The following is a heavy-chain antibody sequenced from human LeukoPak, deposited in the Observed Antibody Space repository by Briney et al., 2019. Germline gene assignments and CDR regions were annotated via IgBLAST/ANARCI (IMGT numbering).Heavy chain of an antibody. CDR3: ARISIHSSSWYSVTPFDY. CDR2: IYTSGST. J-gene: IGHJ4*02. V-gene: IGHV4-4*07. CDR1: GGSISSYY. D-gene: IGHD6-13*01. Sequence: SETLSLTCTVSGGSISSYYWSWIRQPAGKGLEWIGRIYTSGSTNYNPSLKSRVTMSVDTSKNQFSLKLSSMTAADTAVYYCARISIHSSSWYSVTPFDYWGQGTLVTVSS.